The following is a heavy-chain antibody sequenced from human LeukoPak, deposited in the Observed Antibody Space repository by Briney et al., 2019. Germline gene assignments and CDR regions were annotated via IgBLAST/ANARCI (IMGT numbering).Heavy chain of an antibody. CDR2: MNPNSGNT. D-gene: IGHD5-12*01. CDR1: GYTFSSYG. CDR3: ARGPGKSKVQWLRPHYYYYYMDV. J-gene: IGHJ6*03. Sequence: ASVKVSCKASGYTFSSYGISWVRQATGQGLEWMGWMNPNSGNTGYAQKFQGRVTMTRNTSISTAYMELSSLRSEDTAVYYCARGPGKSKVQWLRPHYYYYYMDVWGKGTTVTVSS. V-gene: IGHV1-8*02.